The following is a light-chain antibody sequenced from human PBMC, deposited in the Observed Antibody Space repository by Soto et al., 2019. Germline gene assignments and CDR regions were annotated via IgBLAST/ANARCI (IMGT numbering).Light chain of an antibody. J-gene: IGKJ2*01. CDR1: QSVSSSY. Sequence: EIVLTQSPATLSLSPGERATLSCEASQSVSSSYLAWYQQKPGLATRLLIYDASSRATGIPDRFSGSGSGTDFTLTISRLEPEDFAVYYCQQYGSSPYTVGQGTKLEIK. CDR2: DAS. CDR3: QQYGSSPYT. V-gene: IGKV3D-20*01.